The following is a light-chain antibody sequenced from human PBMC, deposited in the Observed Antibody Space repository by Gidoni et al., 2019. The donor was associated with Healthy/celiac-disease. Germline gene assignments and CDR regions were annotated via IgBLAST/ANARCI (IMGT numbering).Light chain of an antibody. J-gene: IGKJ4*01. Sequence: IVMPQSPLSLPVTPGEPASISCRSSQSLLHSNGYNYLDRYLQKPGQSPQLLIYLGSNRASGVPDRFSGSGSGTDFTLKSNRVEAEDVGVYYCMQALQTPRLTFGGGTKVEIK. CDR1: QSLLHSNGYNY. V-gene: IGKV2-28*01. CDR3: MQALQTPRLT. CDR2: LGS.